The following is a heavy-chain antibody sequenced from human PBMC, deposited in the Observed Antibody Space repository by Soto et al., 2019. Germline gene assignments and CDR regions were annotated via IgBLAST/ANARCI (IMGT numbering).Heavy chain of an antibody. Sequence: QMQLQASGPGFVKPSETLSLTCNVSGASVSHGYWSWIRKPPGKALEWIGFMYFGGSFNYNPSLTSRATISVETSKNQFSMKLTSVTASDTAVYYCARSYYDSTGFAVDPWGQGTLVTVSS. V-gene: IGHV4-59*02. CDR3: ARSYYDSTGFAVDP. CDR2: MYFGGSF. J-gene: IGHJ5*02. D-gene: IGHD3-22*01. CDR1: GASVSHGY.